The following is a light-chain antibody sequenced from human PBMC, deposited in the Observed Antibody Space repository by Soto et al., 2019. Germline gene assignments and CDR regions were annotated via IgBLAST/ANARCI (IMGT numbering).Light chain of an antibody. Sequence: QPVLTQSPSASASLGASVKLTCTLSSGHSSYAIAWHQLQPEKGPRSLMKLDSDGSHTKGDGIPYRFSGSSSGAERYLTISSLQSEDEADYYCQTWGTGFQVFGGGTKLTVL. CDR3: QTWGTGFQV. CDR2: LDSDGSH. J-gene: IGLJ3*02. V-gene: IGLV4-69*01. CDR1: SGHSSYA.